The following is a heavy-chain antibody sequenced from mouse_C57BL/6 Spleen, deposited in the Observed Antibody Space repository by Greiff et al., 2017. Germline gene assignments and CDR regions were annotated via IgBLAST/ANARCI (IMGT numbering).Heavy chain of an antibody. CDR1: GYTFTSYW. Sequence: QVQLQQPGAELVKPGASVKVSCKASGYTFTSYWMHWVKQRPGQGLEWIGRIHPSDSDTNYNQKFKGKAPLTVDKSSGAAYMQLSSLTSEDSAVYDCAIGDYYGSSYDAMDYWGQGTSVTVSS. CDR2: IHPSDSDT. J-gene: IGHJ4*01. CDR3: AIGDYYGSSYDAMDY. V-gene: IGHV1-74*01. D-gene: IGHD1-1*01.